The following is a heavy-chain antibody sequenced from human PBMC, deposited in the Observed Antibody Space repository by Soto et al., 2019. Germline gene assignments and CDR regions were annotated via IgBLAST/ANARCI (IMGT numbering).Heavy chain of an antibody. D-gene: IGHD5-12*01. CDR2: INPNSGGT. CDR1: GDTFTGYY. CDR3: ARERWLRPMGYYYYGMAV. V-gene: IGHV1-2*04. Sequence: GASVKVSCKASGDTFTGYYMHWVRQAPGQGLEWMGWINPNSGGTNYAQKFQGWVTMTRDTSISTAYMELSRLRSDDTAVYYCARERWLRPMGYYYYGMAVWGQGTTVTVSS. J-gene: IGHJ6*02.